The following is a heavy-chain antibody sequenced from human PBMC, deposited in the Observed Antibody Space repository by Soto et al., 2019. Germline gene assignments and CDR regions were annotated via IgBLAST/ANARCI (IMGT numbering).Heavy chain of an antibody. J-gene: IGHJ6*03. CDR2: IYYSGST. Sequence: PSETLSLTCTVSGGSISSYYWSWIRQPPGKGLEWIGYIYYSGSTNYNPSIKSRVTISVDTSKNQFSLKLSSVTAADTAVYYCASTSVTPYYYYYMDVWGKGTTVTVSS. V-gene: IGHV4-59*01. CDR3: ASTSVTPYYYYYMDV. D-gene: IGHD3-10*01. CDR1: GGSISSYY.